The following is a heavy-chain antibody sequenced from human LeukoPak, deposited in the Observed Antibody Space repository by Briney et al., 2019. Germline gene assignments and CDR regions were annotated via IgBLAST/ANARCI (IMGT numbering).Heavy chain of an antibody. J-gene: IGHJ4*02. D-gene: IGHD4/OR15-4a*01. Sequence: GASVKVSCKASGYTFTSFAMHWVRQAPGQRLEWMGWITPGNGNTKYSQKFQGRVTITRDTSASTAYMDLSSLRSEDTAAYYCVRGTGAYDYWGQGTLVTVSS. CDR3: VRGTGAYDY. CDR2: ITPGNGNT. V-gene: IGHV1-3*01. CDR1: GYTFTSFA.